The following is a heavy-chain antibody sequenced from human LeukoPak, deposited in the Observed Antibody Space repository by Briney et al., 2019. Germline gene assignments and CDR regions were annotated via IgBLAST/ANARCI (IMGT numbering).Heavy chain of an antibody. D-gene: IGHD2-2*01. CDR1: GGSISSYY. Sequence: SETLSLTCTVSGGSISSYYLSWIRQPPAKGLEWVGCIYYSGSANYNPSLKSRVTISVDTSKNQFSLKLSSVTAADTDVYYCAQSGGYCSSTSCYGPIDPWGQGTLVTVSS. CDR2: IYYSGSA. CDR3: AQSGGYCSSTSCYGPIDP. J-gene: IGHJ5*02. V-gene: IGHV4-59*01.